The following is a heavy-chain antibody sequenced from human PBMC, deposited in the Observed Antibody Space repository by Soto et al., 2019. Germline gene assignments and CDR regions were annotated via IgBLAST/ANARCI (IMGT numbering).Heavy chain of an antibody. D-gene: IGHD6-6*01. Sequence: ASVKVSFKASGYTFTSYYRHWVRQAPGQGLEWMGIINPSGSSTSYAQKFQGRVTMTRDTSTSTVYMELSSLRSEDTAVYYCAREEYSSSSSDQENVANWFDPWGQGTLVTVSS. CDR2: INPSGSST. V-gene: IGHV1-46*01. J-gene: IGHJ5*02. CDR1: GYTFTSYY. CDR3: AREEYSSSSSDQENVANWFDP.